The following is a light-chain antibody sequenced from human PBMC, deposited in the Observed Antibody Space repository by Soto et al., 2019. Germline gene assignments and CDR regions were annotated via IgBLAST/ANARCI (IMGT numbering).Light chain of an antibody. Sequence: QSVLTQPASVSGSPGQSITISCTGTSSDVGGHNYVSWYQQHPGKAPKLMIYEVSNRPSGVSNRFSGSKSGNTASLTISGLQAEDEADYYCCSYTSSSTRVFGTGTQLTVL. J-gene: IGLJ1*01. CDR1: SSDVGGHNY. V-gene: IGLV2-14*01. CDR3: CSYTSSSTRV. CDR2: EVS.